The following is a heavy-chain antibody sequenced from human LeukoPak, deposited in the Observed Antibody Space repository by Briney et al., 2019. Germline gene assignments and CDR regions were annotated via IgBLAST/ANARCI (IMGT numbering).Heavy chain of an antibody. D-gene: IGHD5-18*01. CDR1: GFTFSSAW. CDR3: TTDVNWIQLWKTPGYYFDY. CDR2: IKSKTDGGTT. J-gene: IGHJ4*02. Sequence: GGSLRLSCAASGFTFSSAWMSWVRQAPGKGLEWVGRIKSKTDGGTTDYAAPVKGRFTISRDDSKNTLYLQMNSLKTEDTAVYYCTTDVNWIQLWKTPGYYFDYWGQGTLVTVSS. V-gene: IGHV3-15*01.